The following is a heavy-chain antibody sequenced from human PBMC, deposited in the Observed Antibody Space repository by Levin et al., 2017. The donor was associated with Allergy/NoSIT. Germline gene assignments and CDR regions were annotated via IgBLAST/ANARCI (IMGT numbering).Heavy chain of an antibody. D-gene: IGHD4-23*01. V-gene: IGHV3-15*01. Sequence: AGGSLRLSCVVSGFTVCEAWMHWVRQAPGKGLEWVGRVKRTRNGGTTDFSASVKGRFTISRDDSKNMFYLQMNSLKTEDTAVYYCEADDFGGNWGQGTLVTVSS. CDR3: EADDFGGN. CDR1: GFTVCEAW. J-gene: IGHJ4*02. CDR2: VKRTRNGGTT.